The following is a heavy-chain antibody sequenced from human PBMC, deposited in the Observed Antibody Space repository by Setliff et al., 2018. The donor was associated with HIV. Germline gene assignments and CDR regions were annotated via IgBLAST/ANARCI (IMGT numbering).Heavy chain of an antibody. V-gene: IGHV1-69*13. J-gene: IGHJ3*02. CDR2: IIPIFGTA. Sequence: SVKVSCKASGGTFSSYAISWVRQAPGQGLEWMGGIIPIFGTANYAQKFQGRVTITADESTSTAYMELSSLRSEDTAVYYCASPTTVTGDAFDIWGQVTMVTVSS. CDR1: GGTFSSYA. CDR3: ASPTTVTGDAFDI. D-gene: IGHD4-17*01.